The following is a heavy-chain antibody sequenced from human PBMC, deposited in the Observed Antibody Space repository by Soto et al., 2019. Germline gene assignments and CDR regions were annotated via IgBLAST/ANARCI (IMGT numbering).Heavy chain of an antibody. CDR1: GGTFSSYA. V-gene: IGHV1-69*12. D-gene: IGHD3-9*01. CDR3: ASPYDILTGYYFDY. CDR2: VIPIFGTA. J-gene: IGHJ4*02. Sequence: QVQLVQSGSEVKKPGSSVKVSCKASGGTFSSYAISWVRQAPGQGLEWMGGVIPIFGTANYAQKFQRRVTITADESTNTAYMELSSLRSEDTAVYYCASPYDILTGYYFDYWGQGTLVTVSS.